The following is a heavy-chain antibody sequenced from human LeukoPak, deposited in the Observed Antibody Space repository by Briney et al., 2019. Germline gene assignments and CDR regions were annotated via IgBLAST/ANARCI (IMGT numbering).Heavy chain of an antibody. D-gene: IGHD5/OR15-5a*01. V-gene: IGHV4-39*07. CDR3: ARAGILSTGDYFDP. CDR1: GGSNTDGTFY. Sequence: SETLSLTCIVSGGSNTDGTFYWGWTRQSPVKGLEWIGTIHHSGSTFYNPSLQSRVTISVDTSKNQFSLKLSSVTAADTAVYYCARAGILSTGDYFDPWGQGTLVTVSS. CDR2: IHHSGST. J-gene: IGHJ5*02.